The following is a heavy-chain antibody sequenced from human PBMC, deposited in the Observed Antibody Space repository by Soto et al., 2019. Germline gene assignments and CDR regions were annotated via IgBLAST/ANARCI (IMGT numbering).Heavy chain of an antibody. CDR3: ARDLAYIREY. J-gene: IGHJ4*02. CDR2: ISTAHADI. CDR1: GYTFTDYG. Sequence: QVQLIQSGPEVRKPGASVKVSCKTSGYTFTDYGISWVRQAPGQGLAWMGWISTAHADIGYAQKFQGRVTMTKDTSTSTSFMELRSLRSDDTAIYYCARDLAYIREYWGQGTQVTVSS. D-gene: IGHD3-10*01. V-gene: IGHV1-18*01.